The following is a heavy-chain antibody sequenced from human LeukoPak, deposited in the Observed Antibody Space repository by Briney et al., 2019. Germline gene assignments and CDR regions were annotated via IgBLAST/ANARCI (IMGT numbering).Heavy chain of an antibody. V-gene: IGHV1-8*01. J-gene: IGHJ5*02. CDR2: MNPNSGNT. CDR3: ARDGSGSYYDRGWFDP. CDR1: AYTFTSYN. D-gene: IGHD3-10*01. Sequence: GASVKVSCKASAYTFTSYNINWVRQATGQGLEWMGWMNPNSGNTGYAQKFQGRVTMTRNTYISKDYMELSSLTSEDTAVYYCARDGSGSYYDRGWFDPWGQGTLVTVSS.